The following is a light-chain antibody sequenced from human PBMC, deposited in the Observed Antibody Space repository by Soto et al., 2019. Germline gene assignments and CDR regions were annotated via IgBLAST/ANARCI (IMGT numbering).Light chain of an antibody. CDR3: QQYGSSTGYT. J-gene: IGKJ2*01. CDR1: QSVSSTY. Sequence: IVLTQSPGTLSLSPGERATLSCRASQSVSSTYLAGYQQKPGQAPRLLISGASSRATGIPDRFSGSGSGTDFTLPISRLEPEDFAVYYCQQYGSSTGYTFGQGTKVEI. V-gene: IGKV3-20*01. CDR2: GAS.